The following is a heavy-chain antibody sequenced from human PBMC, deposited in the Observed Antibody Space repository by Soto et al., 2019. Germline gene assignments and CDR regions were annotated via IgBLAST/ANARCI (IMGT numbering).Heavy chain of an antibody. CDR3: ARGGSDYEYFFGADPRLYYFDY. CDR1: GFTFSSYA. CDR2: ISYDGSNK. D-gene: IGHD5-12*01. J-gene: IGHJ4*02. Sequence: PGGSLRLSCAASGFTFSSYAMHWVRQAPGKGLEWVAVISYDGSNKYYADSVKGRFTISRDNSKNTLYLQMNSLRAEDTAVYYCARGGSDYEYFFGADPRLYYFDYWGQGTLVTVSS. V-gene: IGHV3-30-3*01.